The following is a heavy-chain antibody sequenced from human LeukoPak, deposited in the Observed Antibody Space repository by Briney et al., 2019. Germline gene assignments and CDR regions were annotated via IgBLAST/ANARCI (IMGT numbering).Heavy chain of an antibody. CDR2: IYYSGST. J-gene: IGHJ5*02. CDR1: SGSISSGDYY. D-gene: IGHD2-2*02. Sequence: PSETLSLTCTVSSGSISSGDYYWSWIRQPPGKGLEWIGYIYYSGSTHYSPSLKSRVTISVDTSKNQFSLKLSSVTAADTAVYYCARMPYCSSTSCYTPANWFDPWGQGTLVTVSS. V-gene: IGHV4-30-4*01. CDR3: ARMPYCSSTSCYTPANWFDP.